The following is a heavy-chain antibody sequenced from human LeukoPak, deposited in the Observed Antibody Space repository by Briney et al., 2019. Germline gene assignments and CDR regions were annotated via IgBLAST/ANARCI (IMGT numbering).Heavy chain of an antibody. Sequence: GASVKVSCKASGYTFTGHYMHWVRQAPGQGLEWMGWINPNSGGTNYAQKFQGRVTMTRDTSISTAYMELSRLRSDDTAVYYCARDLLGDKAYCSGGSCYSKKVNWFDPWGQGTLVTVSS. CDR1: GYTFTGHY. V-gene: IGHV1-2*02. J-gene: IGHJ5*02. CDR3: ARDLLGDKAYCSGGSCYSKKVNWFDP. CDR2: INPNSGGT. D-gene: IGHD2-15*01.